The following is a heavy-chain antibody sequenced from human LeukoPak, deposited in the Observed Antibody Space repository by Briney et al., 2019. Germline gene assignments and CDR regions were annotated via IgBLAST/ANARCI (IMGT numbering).Heavy chain of an antibody. CDR1: GGSISDYY. D-gene: IGHD2-2*01. V-gene: IGHV4-4*07. Sequence: SETLSLTCTVSGGSISDYYWNWIRQPAGKGLEWIGRIYASGSTNYNPSLRSRVTISVDKSKNQFSLKLSSVTAADTAVYYCARDHRARYCSSTGCLHYYYYMDVWGKGTTVTVSS. CDR2: IYASGST. J-gene: IGHJ6*03. CDR3: ARDHRARYCSSTGCLHYYYYMDV.